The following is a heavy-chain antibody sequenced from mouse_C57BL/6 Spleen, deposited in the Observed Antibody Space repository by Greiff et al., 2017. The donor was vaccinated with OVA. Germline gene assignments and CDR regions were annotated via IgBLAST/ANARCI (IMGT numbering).Heavy chain of an antibody. CDR3: TTSYYGSSGFDY. V-gene: IGHV14-1*01. Sequence: VQLKQSGAELVRPGASVKLSCTASGFNIKDYYMHWVKQRPEQGLEWIGRIDPEDGDTEYAPKFQGKATMTADTSSNTAYLQLSSLTSEDTAVYYCTTSYYGSSGFDYWGQGTTLTVSS. J-gene: IGHJ2*01. CDR2: IDPEDGDT. CDR1: GFNIKDYY. D-gene: IGHD1-1*01.